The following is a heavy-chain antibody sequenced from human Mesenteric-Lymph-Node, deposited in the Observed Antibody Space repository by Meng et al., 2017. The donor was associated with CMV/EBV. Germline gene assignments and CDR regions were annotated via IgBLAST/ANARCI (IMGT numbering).Heavy chain of an antibody. CDR3: ARGRVGGVDY. J-gene: IGHJ4*02. CDR2: ISRSSIYI. Sequence: GESLKISCEASGFTFSSFTMNWVRQAPGKGLEWVSSISRSSIYIYYADSVKGRFTISRDNAKNSLYLQMNSLRAEDTAVYYCARGRVGGVDYWGQGTLVTVSS. V-gene: IGHV3-21*01. D-gene: IGHD1-26*01. CDR1: GFTFSSFT.